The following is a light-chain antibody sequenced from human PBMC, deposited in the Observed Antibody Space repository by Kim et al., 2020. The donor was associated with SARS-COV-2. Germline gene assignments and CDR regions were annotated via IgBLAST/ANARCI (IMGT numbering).Light chain of an antibody. Sequence: GPKVTISCSGSSSNIGNNYVSWYQQLPGTAPKLLIYDNNKRSSGSPDRFSGSKSGTSATLGITGLQTGDEADYYCGTWDSSLNAGVFGGGTQLTVL. J-gene: IGLJ2*01. CDR1: SSNIGNNY. V-gene: IGLV1-51*01. CDR3: GTWDSSLNAGV. CDR2: DNN.